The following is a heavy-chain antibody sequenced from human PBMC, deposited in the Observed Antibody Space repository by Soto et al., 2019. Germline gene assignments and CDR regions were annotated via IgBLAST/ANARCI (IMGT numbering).Heavy chain of an antibody. CDR2: INHSGST. J-gene: IGHJ5*02. D-gene: IGHD3-9*01. CDR3: ARAEYDILTGPPLRWFVP. CDR1: GGSFSGYY. V-gene: IGHV4-34*01. Sequence: SETLSLTCAVYGGSFSGYYWSWIRQPPGKGLEWIGEINHSGSTNYNPSLKSRVTISVDTSKNQFSLKLSSVTAADTAVYYCARAEYDILTGPPLRWFVPWGQGTLVTVSS.